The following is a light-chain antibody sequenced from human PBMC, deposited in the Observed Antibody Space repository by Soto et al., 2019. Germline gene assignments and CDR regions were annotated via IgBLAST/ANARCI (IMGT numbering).Light chain of an antibody. CDR3: QQLNSYPRLT. CDR1: HSIRDW. V-gene: IGKV1-5*01. Sequence: DIQMTQSPSALSASVGDIVTVTCRAIHSIRDWLAWYQQKPGKAPKLLIYDASSLESGVPSRFRGSGSGTEFTLTISSLQPEDFATYYCQQLNSYPRLTFGGGTKVDIK. J-gene: IGKJ4*01. CDR2: DAS.